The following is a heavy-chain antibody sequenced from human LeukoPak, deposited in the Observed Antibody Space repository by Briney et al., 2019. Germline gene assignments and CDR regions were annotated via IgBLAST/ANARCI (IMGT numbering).Heavy chain of an antibody. Sequence: ASVKVSCKASGYTFTSYDINWVRQATGQGLEWMGWMNPNSGNTGYAQKFQGRVTMTRNTSISTAYMELSSLRSEDTAVYYCARSYYDFWRPYYYYMDVWGKGTTVTVSS. V-gene: IGHV1-8*01. CDR3: ARSYYDFWRPYYYYMDV. D-gene: IGHD3-3*01. J-gene: IGHJ6*03. CDR1: GYTFTSYD. CDR2: MNPNSGNT.